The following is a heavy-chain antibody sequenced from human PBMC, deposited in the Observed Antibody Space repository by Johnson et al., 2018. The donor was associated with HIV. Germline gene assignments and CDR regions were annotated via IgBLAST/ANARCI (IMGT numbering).Heavy chain of an antibody. J-gene: IGHJ3*02. CDR1: GFTFDDYG. CDR2: TNWNGDRT. CDR3: ARGFEQLDDAFDI. V-gene: IGHV3-20*04. D-gene: IGHD1-1*01. Sequence: VQLVESGGGVVQPGRSLRLSCAASGFTFDDYGMSWVRQVPGKGLEWVSGTNWNGDRTDYADSVKGRLTISRDNSKNTLYLQMNSLRAEDTAVYYCARGFEQLDDAFDIWGQGTMVTVSS.